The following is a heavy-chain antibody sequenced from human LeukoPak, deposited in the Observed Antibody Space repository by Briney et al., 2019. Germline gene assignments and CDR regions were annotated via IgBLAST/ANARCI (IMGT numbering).Heavy chain of an antibody. V-gene: IGHV3-21*01. J-gene: IGHJ5*02. CDR3: ARDGTAVAGTWFDH. D-gene: IGHD6-19*01. CDR2: ISSSSSYI. CDR1: RFTFSSYS. Sequence: GGSLRLSCAASRFTFSSYSMNWVRQAPGKGLEWVSSISSSSSYIYYADSVKGRFTISRDNAKNSLYLQMNSLRAEDTAVYYCARDGTAVAGTWFDHWGQGTLVTVSS.